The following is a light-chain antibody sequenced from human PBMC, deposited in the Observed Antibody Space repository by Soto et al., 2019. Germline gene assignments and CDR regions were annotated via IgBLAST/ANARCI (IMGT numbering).Light chain of an antibody. V-gene: IGKV3-11*01. CDR3: QQRSNWPRGT. CDR1: QSVSSY. Sequence: EIVLTQSPATLSLSPGARATLSCRASQSVSSYLAWYQQKPGQAPRLLIYDASNRATGIPARFSGSGSVTDFTLTISSLEPEDFAVYYCQQRSNWPRGTFGPGTKVDIK. CDR2: DAS. J-gene: IGKJ3*01.